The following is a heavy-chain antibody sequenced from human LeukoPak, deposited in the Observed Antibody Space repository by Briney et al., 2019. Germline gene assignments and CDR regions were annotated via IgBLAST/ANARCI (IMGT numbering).Heavy chain of an antibody. CDR1: GYTFWPQQ. J-gene: IGHJ4*02. CDR3: ARASRPVLNRLDH. V-gene: IGHV3-74*01. Sequence: PGGSETLLCTPSGYTFWPQQRHWARHAPGKGLVWVARIKGDGGSTIYADSVKGRFTIARDNSKNTLYLLTSSLRAEDTAVYYFARASRPVLNRLDHWGRGTLVTVSS. CDR2: IKGDGGST. D-gene: IGHD1-14*01.